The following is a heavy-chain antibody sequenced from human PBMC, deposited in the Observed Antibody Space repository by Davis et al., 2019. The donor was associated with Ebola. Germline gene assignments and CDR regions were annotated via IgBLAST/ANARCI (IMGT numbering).Heavy chain of an antibody. CDR2: IYSGGST. Sequence: PGGSLRLSCAASGFTVSSNYMSWVRQAPGKGLEWVSVIYSGGSTYYADSVKGRFTISRDNAKNSLYLQMNSLRAEDTAVYYCARGRAAGLGDYWGQGTLVTVSS. CDR1: GFTVSSNY. V-gene: IGHV3-53*01. D-gene: IGHD3-16*01. J-gene: IGHJ4*02. CDR3: ARGRAAGLGDY.